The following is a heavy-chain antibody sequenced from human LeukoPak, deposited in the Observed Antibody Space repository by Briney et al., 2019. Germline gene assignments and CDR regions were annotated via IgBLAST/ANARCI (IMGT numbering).Heavy chain of an antibody. V-gene: IGHV3-23*01. CDR2: ISGSGGST. J-gene: IGHJ4*02. CDR1: GFTFSNYA. Sequence: GGSLRLSCAASGFTFSNYAMSWVRQAPGKGLEWVSSISGSGGSTYSAVSVKGRFTISRDNSKNTLYLQMNSLRAEDTAVYYCAKSRSGSLFAGRDYWGQGTLVTVSS. CDR3: AKSRSGSLFAGRDY. D-gene: IGHD3-10*01.